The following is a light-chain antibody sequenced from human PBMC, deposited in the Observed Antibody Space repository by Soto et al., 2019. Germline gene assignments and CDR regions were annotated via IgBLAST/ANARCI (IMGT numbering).Light chain of an antibody. CDR1: QSVSSY. J-gene: IGKJ5*01. CDR3: PHSECIPIP. Sequence: SQSRATVSLAPGVDLGGCRRASQSVSSYLAWYQQKPGQAPRLLIYDASSLQSGVPSRFSGSGSGTESTLAISRLQPEDCATYSSPHSECIPIPFGQGTRLEIK. V-gene: IGKV3-11*01. CDR2: DAS.